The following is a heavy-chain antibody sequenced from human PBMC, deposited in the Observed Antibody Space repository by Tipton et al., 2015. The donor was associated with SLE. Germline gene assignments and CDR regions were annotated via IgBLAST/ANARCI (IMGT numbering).Heavy chain of an antibody. CDR3: ARDRLEYSSSSDAFDI. Sequence: SLRLSCAASGFTFSSYGMHWVRQAPGKGLEWVAVISYDGSNKYYADSVKGRFTISRDNSKNTLYLQMNSLRAEDTAVYYCARDRLEYSSSSDAFDIWGQGTMVTVSS. D-gene: IGHD6-6*01. CDR1: GFTFSSYG. V-gene: IGHV3-30*03. CDR2: ISYDGSNK. J-gene: IGHJ3*02.